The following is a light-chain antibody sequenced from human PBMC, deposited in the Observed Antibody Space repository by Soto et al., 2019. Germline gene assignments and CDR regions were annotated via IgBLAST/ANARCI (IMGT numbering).Light chain of an antibody. CDR1: QSVSSN. CDR2: GAS. V-gene: IGKV3-15*01. Sequence: EFVLTQSPATLSVSPGERATLSCRASQSVSSNLAWYQQKPGQAPRLLIYGASTRATGIPARFSGSGSGKEFTLTISSLQSEDFAVYYCQQYNNWPPWTFGQGTKVDIK. CDR3: QQYNNWPPWT. J-gene: IGKJ1*01.